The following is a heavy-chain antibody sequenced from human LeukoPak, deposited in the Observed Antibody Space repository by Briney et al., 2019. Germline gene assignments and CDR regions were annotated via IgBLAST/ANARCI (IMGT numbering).Heavy chain of an antibody. D-gene: IGHD3-10*01. J-gene: IGHJ4*02. V-gene: IGHV3-23*01. CDR1: GFTFSSYG. Sequence: GGTLRLSCAASGFTFSSYGMSWVRQAPGKGLEWVSAISGSGGSTYYADSVKGRFTISRDNAKNSLYLQMNSLTADDTAVYYCARLGRFLRVDYFDYWGQGSLVTVSS. CDR3: ARLGRFLRVDYFDY. CDR2: ISGSGGST.